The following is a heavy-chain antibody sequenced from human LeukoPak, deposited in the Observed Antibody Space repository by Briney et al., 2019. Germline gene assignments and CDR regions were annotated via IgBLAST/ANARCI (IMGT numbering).Heavy chain of an antibody. J-gene: IGHJ4*02. D-gene: IGHD2-15*01. V-gene: IGHV3-33*01. CDR3: ARDYCSGGSCPMNYFDY. CDR1: GFTFSSYG. CDR2: IWYDGSNK. Sequence: GGSLRLSCAASGFTFSSYGMHWVRQAPGKGLEWVAVIWYDGSNKYYADSVKGRFTISRDNSKNTLYLQMNSLRAEDTAVYYCARDYCSGGSCPMNYFDYWGQGTLVIVSS.